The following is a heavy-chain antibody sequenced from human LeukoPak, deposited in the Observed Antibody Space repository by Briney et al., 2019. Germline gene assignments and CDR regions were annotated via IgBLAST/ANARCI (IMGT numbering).Heavy chain of an antibody. CDR2: IYYSGST. J-gene: IGHJ4*02. D-gene: IGHD5/OR15-5a*01. V-gene: IGHV4-61*01. CDR1: GGSVSSGRYY. CDR3: AIGDAIVSHFDY. Sequence: PSETLSLTCTVSGGSVSSGRYYCSWIRQPPGKGLEWIGYIYYSGSTNYNPSLKSRVTISVDTSKNQFSLKLSSVSAADTAVYYRAIGDAIVSHFDYWGQGTLVTVSS.